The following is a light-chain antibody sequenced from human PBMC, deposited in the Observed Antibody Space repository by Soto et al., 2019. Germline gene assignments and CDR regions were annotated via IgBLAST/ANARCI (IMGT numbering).Light chain of an antibody. CDR2: TAS. CDR3: QQAMSFPIT. CDR1: QGINSW. J-gene: IGKJ5*01. Sequence: DIQMTQSPSSVSASVGDRVTITCRASQGINSWLAWYQQKPGKSPNLLIYTASSLQTGVPSRFSGSGSGTDFTLTISSLQPEDFATYYCQQAMSFPITFGQGTRLEIK. V-gene: IGKV1-12*01.